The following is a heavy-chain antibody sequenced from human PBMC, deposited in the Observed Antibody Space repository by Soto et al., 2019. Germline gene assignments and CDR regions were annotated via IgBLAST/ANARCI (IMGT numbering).Heavy chain of an antibody. CDR1: GGTFSSYA. V-gene: IGHV1-69*13. D-gene: IGHD6-13*01. J-gene: IGHJ5*02. CDR3: ARDSPYSSRRYWFDP. Sequence: RASVKVSCKASGGTFSSYAISWVRQAPGQGLEWMGGIIPIFGTANYAQKFQGRVTITADESTSTAYMELSSLRSEDTAVYYCARDSPYSSRRYWFDPWGQGTLATVSS. CDR2: IIPIFGTA.